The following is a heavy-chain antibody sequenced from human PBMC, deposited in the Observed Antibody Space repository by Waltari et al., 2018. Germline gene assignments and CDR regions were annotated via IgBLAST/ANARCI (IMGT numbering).Heavy chain of an antibody. D-gene: IGHD2-15*01. J-gene: IGHJ4*02. V-gene: IGHV4-4*02. Sequence: QVQLQESGPGLVKPSGTLSLTCGVSGDTLSGNYWWSWVLQPPGKGLEWIGKVHRSGRTNYNPPLESRVTVSIDTFNSQFSLEVTSATAADTALYFCARDRGRGLYLDSWGRGILVTVSP. CDR2: VHRSGRT. CDR3: ARDRGRGLYLDS. CDR1: GDTLSGNYW.